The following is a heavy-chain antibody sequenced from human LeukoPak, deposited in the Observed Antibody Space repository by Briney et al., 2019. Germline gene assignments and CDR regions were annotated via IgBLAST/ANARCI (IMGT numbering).Heavy chain of an antibody. CDR3: ASGTQNYDFWSGYFLGVSDY. Sequence: GGSLRLSCAASGFTFSSYWMSWVRQAPGKGLEWVANIKQDGSEKYYVDSVKGRFTISRDNAKNSLYLQMNSLRAEDTAVYYCASGTQNYDFWSGYFLGVSDYWGQGTLVTVSS. D-gene: IGHD3-3*01. CDR1: GFTFSSYW. V-gene: IGHV3-7*01. J-gene: IGHJ4*02. CDR2: IKQDGSEK.